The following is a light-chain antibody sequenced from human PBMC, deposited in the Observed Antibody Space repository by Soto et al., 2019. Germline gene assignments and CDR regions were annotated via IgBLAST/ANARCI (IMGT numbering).Light chain of an antibody. J-gene: IGKJ4*01. V-gene: IGKV3-15*01. CDR1: QSVSAN. CDR2: GAF. Sequence: EIMMTQSPATLSVSPGERATLSCRASQSVSANLAWYQQKPGQAPRLLIYGAFTRATGIPARFSGSGSGTEFTLTISSLQSEDFAVYYCQQYNKWPLTXGG. CDR3: QQYNKWPLT.